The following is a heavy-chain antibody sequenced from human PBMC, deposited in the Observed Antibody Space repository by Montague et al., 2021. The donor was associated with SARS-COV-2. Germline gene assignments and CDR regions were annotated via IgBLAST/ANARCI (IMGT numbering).Heavy chain of an antibody. CDR3: AKEQWKGPGTSLAAFDV. Sequence: SLRLSCATSGFPFLDYTIHWVRQYPGKGLEWVAVMWSGGTSKYYRDSVEGRFTISRDSSRSTVSLQMNSLRDEDTAVYYCAKEQWKGPGTSLAAFDVWGQGTMVTVSS. CDR1: GFPFLDYT. J-gene: IGHJ3*01. CDR2: MWSGGTSK. V-gene: IGHV3-33*06. D-gene: IGHD3-10*01.